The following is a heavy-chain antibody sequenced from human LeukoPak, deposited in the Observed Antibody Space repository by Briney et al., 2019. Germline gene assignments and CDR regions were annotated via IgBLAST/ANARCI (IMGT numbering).Heavy chain of an antibody. CDR1: GFTFSSYW. CDR3: ARDMVTFGGVIPQQQNLDY. V-gene: IGHV3-7*01. CDR2: IKQDGSEK. J-gene: IGHJ4*02. Sequence: QTGGSLRLSCAASGFTFSSYWMSWVRQAQEKGLEWVANIKQDGSEKYYVDSVKGRFTISRDNAKNSLYLQMNSLRAEDTAVYYCARDMVTFGGVIPQQQNLDYWGQGTLVTVSS. D-gene: IGHD3-16*01.